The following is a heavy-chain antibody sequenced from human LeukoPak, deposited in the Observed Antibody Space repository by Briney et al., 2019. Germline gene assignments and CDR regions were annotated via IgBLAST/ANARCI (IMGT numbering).Heavy chain of an antibody. D-gene: IGHD3-10*01. J-gene: IGHJ4*02. Sequence: GGSLRLSCAASGFTFSDYYMSWIRQAPGKGLEWVSYISSSGSTIYYADSVKGRFTISRDNAKNSLYLQMSSLRAEDTAVYYCARVDLSYYGSGSHDYWGQGTLVTVSS. V-gene: IGHV3-11*04. CDR3: ARVDLSYYGSGSHDY. CDR1: GFTFSDYY. CDR2: ISSSGSTI.